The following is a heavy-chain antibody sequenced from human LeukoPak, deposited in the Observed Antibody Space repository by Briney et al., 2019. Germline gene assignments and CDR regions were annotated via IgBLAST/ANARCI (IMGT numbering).Heavy chain of an antibody. V-gene: IGHV3-23*01. D-gene: IGHD2-2*01. CDR1: GFTFTSFA. Sequence: GGSLRLSCAASGFTFTSFAMSWVRQAPGKGLGWVSAITVSGDTTYYADSVRGRFTISRDRSKNTVSLQMNSLRAEDTAVYYCAKDRGYCSDTRCDGWYFDLWGRGTLVTVSS. CDR2: ITVSGDTT. CDR3: AKDRGYCSDTRCDGWYFDL. J-gene: IGHJ2*01.